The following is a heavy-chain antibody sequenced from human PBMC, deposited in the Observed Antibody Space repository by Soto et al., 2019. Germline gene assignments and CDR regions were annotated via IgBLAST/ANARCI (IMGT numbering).Heavy chain of an antibody. V-gene: IGHV1-69*06. CDR3: ARASTTYYYYCSTYWPGKGLDI. CDR2: IIPIFDAR. D-gene: IGHD3-16*01. J-gene: IGHJ4*02. CDR1: GDTFSSHA. Sequence: SVKVSCKASGDTFSSHALSWVRQAPGQGLEWMGGIIPIFDARTYAQKFQGRVTISADKSTKTGYMELSSLTSEDTAVYYCARASTTYYYYCSTYWPGKGLDIWGQGTLVTVSS.